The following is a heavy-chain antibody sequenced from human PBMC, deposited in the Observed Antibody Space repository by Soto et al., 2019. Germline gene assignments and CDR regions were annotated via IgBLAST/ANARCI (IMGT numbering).Heavy chain of an antibody. CDR1: GGSISTYY. D-gene: IGHD3-10*01. Sequence: QVQLQESGPGLVKPSETLSLNCTVSGGSISTYYWSWIRQPPGKGLEWIGYIYYSGSTNYNPSLKSRVTISVDTSKNQFSLRLNSVTAADTAAYYCVRGRAQPRRGAFDMWGQGTMVTVSS. V-gene: IGHV4-59*01. CDR3: VRGRAQPRRGAFDM. CDR2: IYYSGST. J-gene: IGHJ3*02.